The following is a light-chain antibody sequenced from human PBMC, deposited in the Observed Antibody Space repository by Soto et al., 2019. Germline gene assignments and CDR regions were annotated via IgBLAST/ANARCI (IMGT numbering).Light chain of an antibody. J-gene: IGKJ5*01. V-gene: IGKV1-39*01. CDR1: QSISSY. CDR3: QQSYSTPYT. Sequence: DIQMTQSPSSLSASVGDRVTITCRASQSISSYLNWYQQKPGKAPKLLIYAASSLQSGVPSRFSGSGSGKDFTLTISSLQPEDFATHYRQQSYSTPYTFGQGTRLEIK. CDR2: AAS.